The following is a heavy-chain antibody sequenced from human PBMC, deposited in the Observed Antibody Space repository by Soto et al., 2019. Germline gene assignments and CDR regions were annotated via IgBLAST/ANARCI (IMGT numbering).Heavy chain of an antibody. D-gene: IGHD2-15*01. J-gene: IGHJ4*02. CDR3: AREYCSGGSCYSGLAY. CDR1: GGTFSSYT. CDR2: IIPILGIA. Sequence: ASVKVSCKASGGTFSSYTISWVRQAPGQGLEWMGRIIPILGIANYAQKFQGRVTITADKSTSTAYMELSSLGSEDTAVYYCAREYCSGGSCYSGLAYWGQGTLVTVSS. V-gene: IGHV1-69*04.